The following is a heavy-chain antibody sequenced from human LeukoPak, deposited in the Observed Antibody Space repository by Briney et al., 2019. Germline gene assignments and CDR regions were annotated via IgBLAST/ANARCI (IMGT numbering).Heavy chain of an antibody. Sequence: SVKVSCKASGGTFSNHAVSWVRQAPGQGLEWMGGIIPIFGTANYAQKFQGRVTITADKSTSTAYMELSSLRSEDTAVYYCARDAVGATRYYYYYYMDVWGKGTTVTVSS. V-gene: IGHV1-69*06. D-gene: IGHD1-26*01. J-gene: IGHJ6*03. CDR1: GGTFSNHA. CDR2: IIPIFGTA. CDR3: ARDAVGATRYYYYYYMDV.